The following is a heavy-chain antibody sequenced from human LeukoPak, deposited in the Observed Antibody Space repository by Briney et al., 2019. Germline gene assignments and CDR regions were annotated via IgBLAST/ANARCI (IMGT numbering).Heavy chain of an antibody. J-gene: IGHJ5*02. D-gene: IGHD6-13*01. Sequence: SETLSLTCTVSGGSISSYYWSWIRQPPGKGLEWIGYIYYSGSTNYNPSLKSRVTISVDTSKNQFSLKLSSVTAADTAVYYCAREAYSSSWYVGSWGQGTLVTVSS. V-gene: IGHV4-59*01. CDR2: IYYSGST. CDR1: GGSISSYY. CDR3: AREAYSSSWYVGS.